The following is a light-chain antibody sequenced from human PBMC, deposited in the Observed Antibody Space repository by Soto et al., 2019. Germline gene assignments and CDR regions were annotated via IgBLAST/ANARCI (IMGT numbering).Light chain of an antibody. CDR2: GAS. CDR1: QSVSNNY. CDR3: QQYGSSPRT. V-gene: IGKV3-20*01. Sequence: EIVLTQSPGTLSLSPGERATLSCRASQSVSNNYLAWYQQKPGQAPRLLIYGASSRATGIPDRFSGSGSGAAFTLTISRLEPEDFAVFYCQQYGSSPRTFGLGTKVE. J-gene: IGKJ1*01.